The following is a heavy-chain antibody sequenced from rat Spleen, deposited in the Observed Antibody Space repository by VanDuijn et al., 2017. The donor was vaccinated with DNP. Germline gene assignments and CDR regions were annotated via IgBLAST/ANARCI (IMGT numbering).Heavy chain of an antibody. D-gene: IGHD1-11*01. J-gene: IGHJ2*01. Sequence: QVQLKESGPGLVQPSQTLSLTCTVSGFSLTSYHVSWVRQPPGKSLVWMGTIWAGGGTNYNSAVQSRLSISRDTSKSQVFLKMNSLQTEDMATYYWARGGRLRREGPDYWGQGVMVTVSS. CDR2: IWAGGGT. CDR3: ARGGRLRREGPDY. CDR1: GFSLTSYH. V-gene: IGHV2-15*01.